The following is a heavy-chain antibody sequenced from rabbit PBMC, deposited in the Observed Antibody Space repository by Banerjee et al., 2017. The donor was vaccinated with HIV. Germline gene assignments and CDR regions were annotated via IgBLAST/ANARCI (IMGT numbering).Heavy chain of an antibody. CDR1: GFDLSSYSY. CDR2: IYTGTATT. V-gene: IGHV1S45*01. J-gene: IGHJ3*01. Sequence: QEQLVQYGGGLVTPGGSLTLTCKASGFDLSSYSYMCWVRQAPGKGLEWIGCIYTGTATTYYATWAKGRFTISKTSSTTVTLQMTSLTAADTATYFCAREDSSTNGVALGLWGQGTLVTVS. CDR3: AREDSSTNGVALGL. D-gene: IGHD1-1*01.